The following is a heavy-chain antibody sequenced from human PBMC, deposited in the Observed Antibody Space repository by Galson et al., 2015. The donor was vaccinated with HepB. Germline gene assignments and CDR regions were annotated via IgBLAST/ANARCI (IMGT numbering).Heavy chain of an antibody. CDR3: AEDRYCGGNCYSSDAFDI. CDR1: GFTFSSSA. D-gene: IGHD2-21*01. J-gene: IGHJ3*02. V-gene: IGHV1-58*01. CDR2: IVVGSGDT. Sequence: SVKVSCKASGFTFSSSAVQWVRQTRGQRLKWIGWIVVGSGDTNSAQKFQERVTITRDMYTSTAYMELSSLRSEDTAVYYCAEDRYCGGNCYSSDAFDIWGQGTMVTVAS.